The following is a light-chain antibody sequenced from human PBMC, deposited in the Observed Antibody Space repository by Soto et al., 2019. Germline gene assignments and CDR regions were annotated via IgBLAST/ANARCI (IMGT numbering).Light chain of an antibody. CDR3: QPYASYSPLT. J-gene: IGKJ4*01. Sequence: DIQMSQAPSSLSASVGDRVTITCRATKSINTYVNCYQQKPGKAPKLLIYKASGLESGVPSRFSGSGSGTDFTLTISSLQPDDFATYYCQPYASYSPLTFGGGTKVAIK. CDR1: KSINTY. CDR2: KAS. V-gene: IGKV1-5*03.